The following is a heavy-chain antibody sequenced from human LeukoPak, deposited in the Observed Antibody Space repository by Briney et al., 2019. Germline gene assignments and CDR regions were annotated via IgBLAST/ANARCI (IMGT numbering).Heavy chain of an antibody. CDR1: GFTFSSYA. J-gene: IGHJ4*02. CDR2: ISGSGGST. Sequence: GGSLRLSCAASGFTFSSYAMSWVRQAPGKGLEWVLAISGSGGSTYYADSVKGRFTISRDNSKNTLYLQMNSLRAEDTAVYYCARVGDDPYYDSSGSYYFDYWGQGTLVTVSP. D-gene: IGHD3-22*01. CDR3: ARVGDDPYYDSSGSYYFDY. V-gene: IGHV3-23*01.